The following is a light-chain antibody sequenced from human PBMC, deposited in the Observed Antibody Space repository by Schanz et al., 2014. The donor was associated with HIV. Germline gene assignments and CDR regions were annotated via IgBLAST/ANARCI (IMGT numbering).Light chain of an antibody. J-gene: IGKJ5*01. CDR2: GAS. V-gene: IGKV3-11*01. CDR3: QQYATTPLT. CDR1: QSVSSY. Sequence: EIVLTQSPATLSLSPGERATLSCRASQSVSSYLAWYQQKPGQAPRLLIYGASTRAPGIPARFSGSGSGTDFTLTINSLDPEDSAVYYCQQYATTPLTFGQGTRLEIK.